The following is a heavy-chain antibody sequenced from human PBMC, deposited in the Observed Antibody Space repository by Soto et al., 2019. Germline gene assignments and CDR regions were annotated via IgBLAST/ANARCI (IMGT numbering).Heavy chain of an antibody. V-gene: IGHV4-28*03. CDR2: IYYSGTT. Sequence: SETLSLTCAVSGYSISSSNWWGWIRQLPGKGLEWIGYIYYSGTTYYNPSLKRRVTISVDKSKNQFSLKLSSVTAADTAVYYCARVPHYWGQGTLVTVSS. J-gene: IGHJ4*02. CDR1: GYSISSSNW. D-gene: IGHD2-2*01. CDR3: ARVPHY.